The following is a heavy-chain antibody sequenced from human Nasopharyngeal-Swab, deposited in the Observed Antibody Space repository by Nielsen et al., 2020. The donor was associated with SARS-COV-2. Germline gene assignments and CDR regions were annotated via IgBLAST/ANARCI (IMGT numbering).Heavy chain of an antibody. D-gene: IGHD5-18*01. V-gene: IGHV5-10-1*01. CDR2: IDPSDSYT. CDR3: ARSDTAMGVGH. Sequence: GKGLEWMGRIDPSDSYTNYSPSFQGHVTISADKSISTAYLQWSSLKASDTAMYYCARSDTAMGVGHWGQGTLVTVSS. J-gene: IGHJ5*02.